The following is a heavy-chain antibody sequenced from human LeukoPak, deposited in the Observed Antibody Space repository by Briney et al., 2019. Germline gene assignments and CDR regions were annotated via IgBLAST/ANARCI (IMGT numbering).Heavy chain of an antibody. Sequence: SETLSLTCTVSGGSISSSSYYWGWIRQPPGKGLEWIGSIYYSGSTYYNPSLKSRVTISVDTSKNQFSLKLSSVTAADTAVYYCTRELSSSWSLVGIDYWGQGTLVTVSS. D-gene: IGHD6-6*01. J-gene: IGHJ4*02. CDR2: IYYSGST. CDR3: TRELSSSWSLVGIDY. V-gene: IGHV4-39*07. CDR1: GGSISSSSYY.